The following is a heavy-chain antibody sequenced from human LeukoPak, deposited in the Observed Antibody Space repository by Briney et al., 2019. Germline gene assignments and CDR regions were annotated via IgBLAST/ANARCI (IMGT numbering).Heavy chain of an antibody. Sequence: ASVNVSCKASGYTFTSYYMHWVRQAPGQGLEWMGIINPSGGSTSYAQKFQGRVTMTRDTSTSTVYMELSSLRSEDTAVYYCAREAPETGTSDYWGQGTLVTVSS. J-gene: IGHJ4*02. V-gene: IGHV1-46*01. CDR2: INPSGGST. CDR3: AREAPETGTSDY. D-gene: IGHD1-7*01. CDR1: GYTFTSYY.